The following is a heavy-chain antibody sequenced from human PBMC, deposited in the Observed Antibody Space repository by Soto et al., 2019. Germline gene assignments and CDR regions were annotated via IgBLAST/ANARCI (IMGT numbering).Heavy chain of an antibody. CDR2: IDPTSGDT. J-gene: IGHJ3*02. V-gene: IGHV1-2*02. Sequence: ASVKVSCKASGYTFTSYAMHWVRQAPGQGLEWMGWIDPTSGDTNYAQKFQGRVTMTRDTSISTAYMELSRLRSDDTAVYYCARGWQQLVTRAFDIWGQGTMVTVSS. CDR3: ARGWQQLVTRAFDI. CDR1: GYTFTSYA. D-gene: IGHD6-13*01.